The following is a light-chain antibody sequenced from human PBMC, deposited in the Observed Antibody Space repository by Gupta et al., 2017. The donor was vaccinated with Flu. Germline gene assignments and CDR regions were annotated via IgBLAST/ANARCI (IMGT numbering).Light chain of an antibody. J-gene: IGLJ7*01. CDR1: KSGSGS. Sequence: APRQTARITCGVGKSGSGSGHRYQQRPGHNLLLVVYDDSARASGIPVRFSGYGSGNTATLTVTRVEGGDEDDYYCQLRCGDHGVFGGGTDLTVL. CDR3: QLRCGDHGV. V-gene: IGLV3-21*02. CDR2: DDS.